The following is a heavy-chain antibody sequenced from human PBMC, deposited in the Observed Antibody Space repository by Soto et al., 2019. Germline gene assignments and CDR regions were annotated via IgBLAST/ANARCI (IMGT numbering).Heavy chain of an antibody. CDR2: ISPKSGSK. CDR3: VKDRDSNSWPSRDV. V-gene: IGHV1-18*01. Sequence: ASVKVSCKTSGYTFTRNGISWVRQAPGQGLEWMGWISPKSGSKKYAQKFQGRVIMTTDTPTSTAYMELRSLRCDDTAVYYCVKDRDSNSWPSRDVWGPGTTVTVSS. D-gene: IGHD3-22*01. CDR1: GYTFTRNG. J-gene: IGHJ6*02.